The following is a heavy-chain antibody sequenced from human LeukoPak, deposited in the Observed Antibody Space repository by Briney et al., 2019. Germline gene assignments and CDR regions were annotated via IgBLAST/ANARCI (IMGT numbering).Heavy chain of an antibody. CDR3: ARIGGWYGGDGDY. V-gene: IGHV4-39*07. CDR2: IYNSANT. Sequence: SETLSLTCTVSGDSISKDFYCWAWLRQPPGKGLEWIGTIYNSANTYYNPPLESRVTMSVDTSKNQISLTLTSVTAADTAVYYCARIGGWYGGDGDYWGQGTLVTVSS. J-gene: IGHJ4*02. D-gene: IGHD6-19*01. CDR1: GDSISKDFYC.